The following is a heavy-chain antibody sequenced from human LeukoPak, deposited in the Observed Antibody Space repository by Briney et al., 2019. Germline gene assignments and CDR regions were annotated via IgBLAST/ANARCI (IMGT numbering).Heavy chain of an antibody. J-gene: IGHJ4*02. CDR3: AKDTYSSSWYGY. Sequence: GGSLRLSCAASGFTSSSYTMSWVRQAPGKGLEWVSAISGSGGSTYYADSVKGRFTISRDNSKNTLYLQMNSLRAEDTAVYYCAKDTYSSSWYGYWGQGTLVTVSS. CDR1: GFTSSSYT. CDR2: ISGSGGST. D-gene: IGHD6-13*01. V-gene: IGHV3-23*01.